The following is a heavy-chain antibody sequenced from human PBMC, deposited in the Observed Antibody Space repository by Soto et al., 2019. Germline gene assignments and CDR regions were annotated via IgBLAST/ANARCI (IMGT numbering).Heavy chain of an antibody. CDR1: GYTFTSYY. CDR3: ARGSGSYYSYYYYYYMDV. CDR2: MNPNSGNT. Sequence: ASVKVSCKASGYTFTSYYSNWVRQATGQGLEWMGWMNPNSGNTGYAQKFQGRVTMTRNTSISTAYMELSSLRSEDTAVYYCARGSGSYYSYYYYYYMDVWGKGTTVTVSS. V-gene: IGHV1-8*01. J-gene: IGHJ6*03. D-gene: IGHD3-10*01.